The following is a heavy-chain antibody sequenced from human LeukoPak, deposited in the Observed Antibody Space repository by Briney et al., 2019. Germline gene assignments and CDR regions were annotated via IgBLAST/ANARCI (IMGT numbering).Heavy chain of an antibody. CDR3: ASATTYCGADCYPLDAFDI. CDR1: GYTFTGYY. CDR2: INPNSGGT. Sequence: GASVKVSCKASGYTFTGYYMHWVRQAPGQGLEWMGWINPNSGGTNYAQKFLGRITMTRDTSISTAYIELRRLTFDDTAVYYCASATTYCGADCYPLDAFDIWGQGTMVTVSS. V-gene: IGHV1-2*02. D-gene: IGHD2-21*02. J-gene: IGHJ3*02.